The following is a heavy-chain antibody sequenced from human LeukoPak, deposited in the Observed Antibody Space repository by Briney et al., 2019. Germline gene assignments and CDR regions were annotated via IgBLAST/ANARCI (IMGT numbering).Heavy chain of an antibody. V-gene: IGHV4-34*01. CDR3: ARSPISQGSSSSHHYFDY. CDR2: INHSGST. J-gene: IGHJ4*02. Sequence: SETLSLTCAVYGGSFSGYYWSWIRQPPGKGLEWIGEINHSGSTNYNPSLKSRVTISVDTSKNQFSLKLSSVTAADTAVYYCARSPISQGSSSSHHYFDYWGQGTLVTVSS. D-gene: IGHD6-6*01. CDR1: GGSFSGYY.